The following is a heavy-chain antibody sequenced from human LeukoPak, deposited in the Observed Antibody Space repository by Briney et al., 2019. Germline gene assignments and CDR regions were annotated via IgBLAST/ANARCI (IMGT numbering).Heavy chain of an antibody. J-gene: IGHJ6*02. CDR2: IYYSGST. CDR3: ASSTYYYLPYYYYGMDV. D-gene: IGHD3-10*01. CDR1: GGSISSYY. V-gene: IGHV4-59*01. Sequence: PSETLSLTCTVSGGSISSYYWSWIRQPPGKGLEWIGYIYYSGSTNYNPSLKSRVTISVDTSKNQFSLKLSSVTAADTAVYYCASSTYYYLPYYYYGMDVWGQGTTVTVSS.